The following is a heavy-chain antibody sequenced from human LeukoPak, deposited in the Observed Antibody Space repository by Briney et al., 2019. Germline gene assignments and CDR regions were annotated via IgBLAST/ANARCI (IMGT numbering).Heavy chain of an antibody. V-gene: IGHV3-74*01. D-gene: IGHD1-26*01. J-gene: IGHJ4*02. CDR2: ISSDGSDI. CDR1: GFTFSSSW. Sequence: GGSLRLSCAVSGFTFSSSWMHWVRQAPGRGLVWVSRISSDGSDIFYADSVKGRFTISRDNSKNMLYLQMNSLRAEDTAVYYCAKDKGAATEERSDYWGQGTLVTVSS. CDR3: AKDKGAATEERSDY.